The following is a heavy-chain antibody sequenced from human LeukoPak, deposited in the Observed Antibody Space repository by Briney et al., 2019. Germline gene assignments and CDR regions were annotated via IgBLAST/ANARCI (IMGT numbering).Heavy chain of an antibody. D-gene: IGHD2-15*01. CDR1: GFTFSSYG. V-gene: IGHV3-30*02. CDR3: AKDLATWGDFDY. J-gene: IGHJ4*02. Sequence: GGSLRLSCAASGFTFSSYGMHWVRQAPGKGLEWVAFIRYDGGDKYYADPVKGRFTISRDNSKNTLYLQINSLRVEDTAVYYCAKDLATWGDFDYWGQGTLVTVSS. CDR2: IRYDGGDK.